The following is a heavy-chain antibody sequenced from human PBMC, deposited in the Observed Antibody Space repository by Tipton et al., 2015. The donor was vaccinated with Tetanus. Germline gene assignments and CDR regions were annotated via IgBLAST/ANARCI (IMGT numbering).Heavy chain of an antibody. Sequence: SLRLSCAASRFTFSSYGMHWVRQAPGKGLEWVAVIWYDGSNKYYADSVKGRFTISRDNSKNTLYLQMNSLRAEDTAVYYCAREITMIGNNWFDPWGQGTLVTVSS. CDR2: IWYDGSNK. J-gene: IGHJ5*02. CDR1: RFTFSSYG. D-gene: IGHD3-22*01. CDR3: AREITMIGNNWFDP. V-gene: IGHV3-33*01.